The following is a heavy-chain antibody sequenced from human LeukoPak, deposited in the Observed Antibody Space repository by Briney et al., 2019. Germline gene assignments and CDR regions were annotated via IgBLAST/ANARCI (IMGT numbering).Heavy chain of an antibody. J-gene: IGHJ4*02. CDR3: AREVELWLRLIGY. D-gene: IGHD5-18*01. V-gene: IGHV1-69*04. CDR1: GGTFSSYA. Sequence: SVKVSCKASGGTFSSYAISWVRQAPGQGLEWMGRIIPILGIANYAQKFQGRVTITADKSTSTAYMELSSLRSEDTAVYYCAREVELWLRLIGYWGQGTLVTVSS. CDR2: IIPILGIA.